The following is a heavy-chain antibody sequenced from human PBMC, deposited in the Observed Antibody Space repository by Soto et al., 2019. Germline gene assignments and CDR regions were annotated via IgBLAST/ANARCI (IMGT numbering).Heavy chain of an antibody. Sequence: GASVKVSCKASGYTFTSYYMHWVRQAPGQWLEWMGIINPSGGSTSYAQKFQGRVTMTRDTSTSTVYMELSSLRSEDTAVYYCARDLVNYYDSSGYPGAIRWFDPWGQGTLVTVSS. V-gene: IGHV1-46*01. CDR1: GYTFTSYY. CDR3: ARDLVNYYDSSGYPGAIRWFDP. CDR2: INPSGGST. J-gene: IGHJ5*02. D-gene: IGHD3-22*01.